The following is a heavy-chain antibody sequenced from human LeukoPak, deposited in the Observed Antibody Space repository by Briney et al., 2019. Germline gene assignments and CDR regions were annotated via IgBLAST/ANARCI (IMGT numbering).Heavy chain of an antibody. CDR2: IYHSGST. D-gene: IGHD2-2*01. J-gene: IGHJ4*02. Sequence: SETLSLTCTVSGGSISSGGYYWSWIRQPPGKGLEWIGYIYHSGSTYYNPSLKSRVTISVDRPKNQFSLKLSSVTAADTAVYYCARDCSSTSCPLVYWGQGTLVTVSS. CDR1: GGSISSGGYY. V-gene: IGHV4-30-2*01. CDR3: ARDCSSTSCPLVY.